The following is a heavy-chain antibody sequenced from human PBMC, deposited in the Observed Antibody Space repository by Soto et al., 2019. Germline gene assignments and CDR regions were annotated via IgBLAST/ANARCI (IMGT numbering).Heavy chain of an antibody. CDR2: ISYDGSNK. CDR1: GFTFSSYA. D-gene: IGHD3-16*01. J-gene: IGHJ6*02. Sequence: QVQLVESGGGVVQPGRSLRLSCAASGFTFSSYAMHWVRQAPGKGLEWVAVISYDGSNKYYADSVKGRFTISRDNSKNTLYLQMNSLRAEDTAVYYCARDRLSGGGYYYYYGMDVWGQGTTVTVSS. CDR3: ARDRLSGGGYYYYYGMDV. V-gene: IGHV3-30-3*01.